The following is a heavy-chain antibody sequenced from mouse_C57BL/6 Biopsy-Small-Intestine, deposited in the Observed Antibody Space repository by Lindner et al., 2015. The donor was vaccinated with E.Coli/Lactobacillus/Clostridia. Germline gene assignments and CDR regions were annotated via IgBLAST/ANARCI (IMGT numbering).Heavy chain of an antibody. Sequence: SVKVSCKASGGIFSSYAISWVRQAPGQGLEWMGWMNPNSGNTGYAQKFQGRVTFTRNNSINTAYMELSNLRSEDTAVFFCARGESFCSGTSCYAADHWGQGTLVTVS. CDR1: GGIFSSYA. V-gene: IGHV1-81*01. CDR2: MNPNSGNT. J-gene: IGHJ3*01. CDR3: ARGESFCSGTSCYAADH. D-gene: IGHD1-3*01.